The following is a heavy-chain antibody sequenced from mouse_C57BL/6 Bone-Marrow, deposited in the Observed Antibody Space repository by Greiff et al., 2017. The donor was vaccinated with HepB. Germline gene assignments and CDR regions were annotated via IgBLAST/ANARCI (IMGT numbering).Heavy chain of an antibody. CDR2: IHPNSGST. V-gene: IGHV1-64*01. Sequence: QVQLQQPGAELVKPGASVKLSCKASGYTFTSYWMHWVKQRPGQGLEWIGMIHPNSGSTNYNEKFKSKATLTVDKSSSTAYMQLSSRTSEDSAVYYCARRGATAQAFDYWGQGTTLTVSS. D-gene: IGHD3-2*02. J-gene: IGHJ2*01. CDR1: GYTFTSYW. CDR3: ARRGATAQAFDY.